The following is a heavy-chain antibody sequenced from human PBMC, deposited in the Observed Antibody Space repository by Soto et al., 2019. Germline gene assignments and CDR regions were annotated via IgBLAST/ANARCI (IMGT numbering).Heavy chain of an antibody. CDR2: IYYSGST. CDR1: CGSSSNYY. Sequence: PSETLSLTCTVSCGSSSNYYWSWIRQPPGKGLEWIGNIYYSGSTNYNPSLKSRVTISVDTSKNQFSLKLSSVTAADTAVYYCARRWGRSFDYWGQGTLVTVSS. D-gene: IGHD2-15*01. CDR3: ARRWGRSFDY. J-gene: IGHJ4*02. V-gene: IGHV4-59*08.